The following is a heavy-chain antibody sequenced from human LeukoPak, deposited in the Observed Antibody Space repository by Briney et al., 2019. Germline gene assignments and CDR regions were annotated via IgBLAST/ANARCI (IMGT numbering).Heavy chain of an antibody. Sequence: PSETLSLTCAVYGGSFSGYYWSWIRQPPGKGLEWIGEINHSGSTNYNPSLKSRVTISVDTSKNQFSLKLSSVTAADTAVYYCARGGYYYGSGSYYKKYYFDYWGQGTLVTVSS. V-gene: IGHV4-34*01. CDR2: INHSGST. CDR1: GGSFSGYY. CDR3: ARGGYYYGSGSYYKKYYFDY. J-gene: IGHJ4*02. D-gene: IGHD3-10*01.